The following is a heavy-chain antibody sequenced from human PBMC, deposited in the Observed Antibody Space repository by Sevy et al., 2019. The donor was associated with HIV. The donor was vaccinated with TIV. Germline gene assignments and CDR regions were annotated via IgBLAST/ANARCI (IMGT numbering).Heavy chain of an antibody. CDR2: ISSSSSYI. CDR1: GFTFSSYS. V-gene: IGHV3-21*01. Sequence: GGSLRLSCAASGFTFSSYSMNWVRQAPGKGLEWVSSISSSSSYIYYADSVKGRFTISRDNAKNSLYLQMNSLRSEDTAVYYCAREGGNTPAFDIWGQGTMVTVSS. D-gene: IGHD2-2*02. CDR3: AREGGNTPAFDI. J-gene: IGHJ3*02.